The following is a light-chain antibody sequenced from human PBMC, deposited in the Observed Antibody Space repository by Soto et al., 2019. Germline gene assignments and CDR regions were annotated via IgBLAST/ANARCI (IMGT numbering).Light chain of an antibody. CDR1: QSVSSN. CDR2: GAS. Sequence: EIVMTQSPATLSVSPGERATLSCRASQSVSSNLAWYQQKPGQAPRILIYGASTRATGIPARFSGSGSGTEFTLTISRLEPEDFAVYYCQQYGSSTWTFGQGTKVDIK. CDR3: QQYGSSTWT. V-gene: IGKV3-15*01. J-gene: IGKJ1*01.